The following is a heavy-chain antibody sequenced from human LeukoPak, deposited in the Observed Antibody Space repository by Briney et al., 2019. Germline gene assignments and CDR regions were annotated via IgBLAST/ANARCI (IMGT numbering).Heavy chain of an antibody. Sequence: PGESLRLSCVTSGFTFSGAYMHWVRQAPGKGLVWVSRITGDGTGRTYAGSVKGRFTISRDNAKNTVYLQMNSLEVENTAVYYCAKVNAFGDFQGRNYYYYMDVWGKGTSVTVSS. J-gene: IGHJ6*03. CDR2: ITGDGTGR. CDR3: AKVNAFGDFQGRNYYYYMDV. CDR1: GFTFSGAY. V-gene: IGHV3-74*03. D-gene: IGHD4-17*01.